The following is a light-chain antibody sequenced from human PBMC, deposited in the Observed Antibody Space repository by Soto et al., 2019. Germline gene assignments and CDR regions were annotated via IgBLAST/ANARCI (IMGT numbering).Light chain of an antibody. CDR3: MQALQTPT. CDR2: LGS. CDR1: QSLLHRNGYNY. V-gene: IGKV2-28*01. Sequence: DIVMTQSPLSLPVTPGEPASISCRSSQSLLHRNGYNYLDWYLQKPGQSPQLLIYLGSNRASGVPDRFSGSGSGTDFTLKISRVEAGDVGVYYCMQALQTPTFGGGTKVEIK. J-gene: IGKJ4*01.